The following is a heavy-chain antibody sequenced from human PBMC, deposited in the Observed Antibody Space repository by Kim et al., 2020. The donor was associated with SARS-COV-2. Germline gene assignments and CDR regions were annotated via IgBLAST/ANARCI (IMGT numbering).Heavy chain of an antibody. CDR2: VHHSGGT. CDR1: GGSFSGYY. D-gene: IGHD3-16*02. J-gene: IGHJ4*02. Sequence: SETLSLTCAVSGGSFSGYYWSWIRQPPGKGLEWIGEVHHSGGTDYNPSLKSRVDILVVTSKKQFSLRLCSVTAADTAVYYCARGGLRYRFHYWGQGSLVTVLS. V-gene: IGHV4-34*01. CDR3: ARGGLRYRFHY.